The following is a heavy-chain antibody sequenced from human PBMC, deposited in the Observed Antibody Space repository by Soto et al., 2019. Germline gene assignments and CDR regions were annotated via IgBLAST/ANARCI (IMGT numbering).Heavy chain of an antibody. CDR1: GFTFSDYA. CDR3: TRENVFLKYYYGMDV. CDR2: IRSKPYGGTT. J-gene: IGHJ6*02. Sequence: GGSLRLSCTASGFTFSDYAMSWFRQAPGKGLEWVGFIRSKPYGGTTEYAASVKGRFTSSRDDSKNIAYLQMNSLKTEDTAVYFCTRENVFLKYYYGMDVWGQGTTVTVSS. D-gene: IGHD1-1*01. V-gene: IGHV3-49*03.